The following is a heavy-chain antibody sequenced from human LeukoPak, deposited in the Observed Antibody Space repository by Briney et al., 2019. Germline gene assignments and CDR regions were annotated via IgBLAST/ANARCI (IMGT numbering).Heavy chain of an antibody. J-gene: IGHJ4*02. V-gene: IGHV4-59*01. D-gene: IGHD1-1*01. CDR2: IYYRGTT. CDR1: GGSSSDYY. CDR3: ARGPPRTGRERYFDY. Sequence: SETLTLTCTVSGGSSSDYYWNWIRQPPGKELEWIGYIYYRGTTNYNPSLNSRVTISLDSSKNQFSLKLSSVTAADTAVYYCARGPPRTGRERYFDYWGQGTLVSVSS.